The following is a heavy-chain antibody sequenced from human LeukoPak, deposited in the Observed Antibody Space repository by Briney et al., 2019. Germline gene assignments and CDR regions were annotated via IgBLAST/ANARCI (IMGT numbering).Heavy chain of an antibody. CDR3: ARTYYYGSGSYRPPRGYFQH. J-gene: IGHJ1*01. V-gene: IGHV4-34*01. CDR1: GGSFSGYY. Sequence: SETLPLTCAVYGGSFSGYYWSWIRQPPGKGLEWIGEINHSGSTNYNPSLKSRVTISVDTSKNQFSLKLSSVTAADTAVYYCARTYYYGSGSYRPPRGYFQHWGQGTLVTVSS. CDR2: INHSGST. D-gene: IGHD3-10*01.